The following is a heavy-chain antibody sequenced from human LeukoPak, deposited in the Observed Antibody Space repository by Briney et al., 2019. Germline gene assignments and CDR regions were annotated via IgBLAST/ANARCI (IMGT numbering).Heavy chain of an antibody. V-gene: IGHV4-34*01. J-gene: IGHJ5*02. CDR2: INHSGST. Sequence: SETLSLTCAVYGGSFSGYYWSWIRLPPGKGLEWIGEINHSGSTNYNPSLKSRVTISVDTSKNQFSLKLSSVTAADTAVYYCPRGIWFDPWGQGTLVTVSS. CDR3: PRGIWFDP. CDR1: GGSFSGYY.